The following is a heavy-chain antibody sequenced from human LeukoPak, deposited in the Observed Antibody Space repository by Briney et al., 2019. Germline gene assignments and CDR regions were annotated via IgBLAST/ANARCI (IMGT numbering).Heavy chain of an antibody. J-gene: IGHJ4*02. D-gene: IGHD3-3*01. CDR3: ARRAQNYDFWSGYYFDY. Sequence: SETLSLTCNVSGASIRSSGHYWGWIRQSPGVGLEWIGNVYYSGSADYTPSHKSRLFIFVDTSKNQFSLKLSSVTAADSAVYYCARRAQNYDFWSGYYFDYWGQGILVTVSS. CDR1: GASIRSSGHY. CDR2: VYYSGSA. V-gene: IGHV4-39*01.